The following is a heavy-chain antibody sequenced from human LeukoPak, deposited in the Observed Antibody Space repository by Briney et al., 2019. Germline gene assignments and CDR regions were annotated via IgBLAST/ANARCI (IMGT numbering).Heavy chain of an antibody. V-gene: IGHV3-21*01. J-gene: IGHJ4*02. Sequence: GGSPRLSCAASGFTFSTYSMNWVRQAPGKGLEWVSSISSGRGYIYYADSVKGRFSISRDNAKNSLYLQMNSLRAEDTAVYYCARQCYYYDSNESCDYWGQGTLVTVSS. CDR1: GFTFSTYS. D-gene: IGHD3-22*01. CDR2: ISSGRGYI. CDR3: ARQCYYYDSNESCDY.